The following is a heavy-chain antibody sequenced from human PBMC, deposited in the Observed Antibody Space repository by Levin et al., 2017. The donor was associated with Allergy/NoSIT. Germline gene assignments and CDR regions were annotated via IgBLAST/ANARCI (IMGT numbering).Heavy chain of an antibody. J-gene: IGHJ6*02. CDR2: IIPIFGTA. Sequence: SVKVSCKASGGTFSSYAISWVRQAPGQGLEWMGGIIPIFGTANYAQKFQGRVTITADKSTSTAYMELSSLRSEDTAVYYCARGVFRGIAAAGHPGYYYGMDVWGQGTTVTVSS. V-gene: IGHV1-69*06. D-gene: IGHD6-13*01. CDR3: ARGVFRGIAAAGHPGYYYGMDV. CDR1: GGTFSSYA.